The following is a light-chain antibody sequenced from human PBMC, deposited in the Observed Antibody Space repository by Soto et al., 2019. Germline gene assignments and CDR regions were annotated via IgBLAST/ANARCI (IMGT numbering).Light chain of an antibody. CDR1: HTITDF. CDR3: QQTFSVPWT. V-gene: IGKV1-39*01. Sequence: DIQMTQSPSSLSASVGDRVTITCRASHTITDFLSWYQERPGKAPKQLIYGASTLQDWVPSRFSGSGSALNFTLTISSLLRDVFATYSCQQTFSVPWTFGQGTKV. J-gene: IGKJ1*01. CDR2: GAS.